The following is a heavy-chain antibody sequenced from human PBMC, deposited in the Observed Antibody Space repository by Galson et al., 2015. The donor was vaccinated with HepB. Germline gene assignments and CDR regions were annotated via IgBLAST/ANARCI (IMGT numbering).Heavy chain of an antibody. CDR3: AREGARDSSSWYYFDY. D-gene: IGHD6-13*01. J-gene: IGHJ4*02. CDR2: INPNSGGT. Sequence: SVKVSCKASGYTFTGYYMHWVRQAPGQGLEWMGRINPNSGGTNYAQKFQGRVTMTRDTSISTAYMELSRLRSDDTAVYYCAREGARDSSSWYYFDYWGQGTLVTVSS. CDR1: GYTFTGYY. V-gene: IGHV1-2*06.